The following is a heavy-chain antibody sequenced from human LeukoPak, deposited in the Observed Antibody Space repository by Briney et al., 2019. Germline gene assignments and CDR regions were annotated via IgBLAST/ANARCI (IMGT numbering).Heavy chain of an antibody. V-gene: IGHV3-7*04. CDR1: GFTSSSYW. CDR3: ARDSPGYLAYDS. CDR2: IKEDGSAT. J-gene: IGHJ4*02. Sequence: GGSLRLSCAASGFTSSSYWMSWVRQAPGKGPGWVANIKEDGSATYYVDSVKGRFTISRDNAKKSLYLQMNSLRAEDTAVYYCARDSPGYLAYDSWGQGTLVTLST. D-gene: IGHD1-1*01.